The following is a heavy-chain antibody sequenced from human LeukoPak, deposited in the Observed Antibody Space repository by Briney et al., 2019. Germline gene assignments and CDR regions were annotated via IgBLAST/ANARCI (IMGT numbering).Heavy chain of an antibody. V-gene: IGHV4-39*01. CDR1: GGSISSSSYY. D-gene: IGHD1-7*01. CDR2: IYYSGST. CDR3: ARELRSLHNWFDP. J-gene: IGHJ5*02. Sequence: SETLSLTCTVSGGSISSSSYYWGWIRQPPGKGLEWIGSIYYSGSTYYNPSLKSRVTISVDTSKNQFSLKLSSVTAADTAVYYCARELRSLHNWFDPWGQGTRVTVSS.